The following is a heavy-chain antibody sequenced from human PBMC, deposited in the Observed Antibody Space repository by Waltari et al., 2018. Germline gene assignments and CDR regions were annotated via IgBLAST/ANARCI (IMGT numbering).Heavy chain of an antibody. Sequence: EVQLVESGGGLVQPGGSLRLSCAASGFTFSDHYMDWVRQAPGKGVEWVGRTRNKANSYTTEYAAAVKGILTISRDDSKNALYLQMNSLKTEDTAVYYCARVSPNPGNYWGQGTLVTVSS. D-gene: IGHD3-10*01. V-gene: IGHV3-72*01. CDR2: TRNKANSYTT. J-gene: IGHJ4*02. CDR1: GFTFSDHY. CDR3: ARVSPNPGNY.